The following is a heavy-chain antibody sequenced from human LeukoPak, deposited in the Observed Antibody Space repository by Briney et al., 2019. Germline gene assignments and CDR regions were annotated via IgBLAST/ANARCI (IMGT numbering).Heavy chain of an antibody. CDR2: IYPGNSNT. D-gene: IGHD1-26*01. CDR1: GYNSTSSW. CDR3: ATMGATREFYY. V-gene: IGHV5-51*01. Sequence: GESLNISCKGSGYNSTSSWIGWVREVPGKGMEWMGIIYPGNSNTRYSPYFQGQVTISADKSISTAYLQWSSLKASDTAMYFCATMGATREFYYWGQGTLVTVSS. J-gene: IGHJ4*02.